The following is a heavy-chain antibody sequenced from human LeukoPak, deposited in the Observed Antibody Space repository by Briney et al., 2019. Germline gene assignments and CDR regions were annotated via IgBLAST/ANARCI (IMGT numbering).Heavy chain of an antibody. CDR3: AKDTPTQVVPAVI. CDR2: ISGSGGST. D-gene: IGHD2-2*01. V-gene: IGHV3-23*01. Sequence: GASLRLSCAASGFTFSSYAMSWVRQAPEKGLEWVSAISGSGGSTYYADSVKGRFTISRDNSKNTLYPQMNSLRAEDTAVYYCAKDTPTQVVPAVIWGQGTLVTVSS. J-gene: IGHJ4*02. CDR1: GFTFSSYA.